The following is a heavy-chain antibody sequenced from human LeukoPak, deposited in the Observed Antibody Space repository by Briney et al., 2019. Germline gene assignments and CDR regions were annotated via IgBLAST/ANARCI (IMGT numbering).Heavy chain of an antibody. CDR2: ISYDGSNK. D-gene: IGHD1/OR15-1a*01. CDR1: GFTFSSYA. CDR3: AKDRTPADDAFDI. Sequence: GGSLRLSCAASGFTFSSYAMHWVRQAPGKGLEWVAVISYDGSNKYYADSVKGRFTISRDNSKNTLYLQMNSLRAEDTAVYYCAKDRTPADDAFDIWGQGTMVTVSS. J-gene: IGHJ3*02. V-gene: IGHV3-30*04.